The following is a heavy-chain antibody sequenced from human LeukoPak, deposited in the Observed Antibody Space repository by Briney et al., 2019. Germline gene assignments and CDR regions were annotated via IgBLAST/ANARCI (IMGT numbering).Heavy chain of an antibody. CDR2: IYHSGST. CDR3: ARVPRDGYNSFDY. Sequence: SETLSLTCTVSGGSISSYYWSWIRQPPGKGLEWIGYIYHSGSTYYNPSLKSRVTISVDRSKNQFSLKLSSVTAADTAVYYCARVPRDGYNSFDYWGQGTLVTVSS. CDR1: GGSISSYY. D-gene: IGHD5-24*01. J-gene: IGHJ4*02. V-gene: IGHV4-59*12.